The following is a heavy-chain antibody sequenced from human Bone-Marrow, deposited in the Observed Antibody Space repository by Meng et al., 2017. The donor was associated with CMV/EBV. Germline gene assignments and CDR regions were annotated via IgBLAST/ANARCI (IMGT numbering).Heavy chain of an antibody. D-gene: IGHD5-12*01. J-gene: IGHJ4*02. CDR2: INPSGGKT. CDR3: ARYSGFDPSSFGY. CDR1: GYTFINFY. Sequence: ASVKVSCKASGYTFINFYMHWVRQAPGQGLEWMGIINPSGGKTSHAQKFKGRVTMTTDTSTSTVYMELSSLRSEDTAVYYCARYSGFDPSSFGYWGQGTLVTVSS. V-gene: IGHV1-46*01.